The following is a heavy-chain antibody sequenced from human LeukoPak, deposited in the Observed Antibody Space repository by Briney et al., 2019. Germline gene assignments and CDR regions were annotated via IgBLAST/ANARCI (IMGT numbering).Heavy chain of an antibody. CDR3: AKSTYYYESSGYKWWDMDV. CDR1: GFTFSGCA. CDR2: ISGSGGST. D-gene: IGHD3-22*01. V-gene: IGHV3-23*01. Sequence: GGPLRLSCAASGFTFSGCAMSWVRQAPGKGLEWVSAISGSGGSTYYADSVKGRFTISRDNSKNTLYLQMNSLRAEDTAVYYCAKSTYYYESSGYKWWDMDVWGKGTTVTVSS. J-gene: IGHJ6*03.